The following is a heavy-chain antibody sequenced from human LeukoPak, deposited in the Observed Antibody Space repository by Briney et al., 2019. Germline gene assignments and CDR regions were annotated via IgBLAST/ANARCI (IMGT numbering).Heavy chain of an antibody. CDR1: GDSISSSSYY. D-gene: IGHD2-2*02. Sequence: SETLSLTCTVSGDSISSSSYYWGWIRQPPGKGLEWIGSFSYSGSTYYNPSLKSRVTISVDTSKNQFSLKLSSVTAADTAVYYCARGLELGYCSGASCYIWFDPWGQGTLVTVSS. J-gene: IGHJ5*02. CDR2: FSYSGST. V-gene: IGHV4-39*07. CDR3: ARGLELGYCSGASCYIWFDP.